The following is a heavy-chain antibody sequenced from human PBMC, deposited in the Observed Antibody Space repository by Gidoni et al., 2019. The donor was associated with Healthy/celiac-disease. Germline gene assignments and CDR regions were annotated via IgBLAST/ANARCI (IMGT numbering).Heavy chain of an antibody. D-gene: IGHD4-17*01. Sequence: GLVKPSETLSLTCTVSGGSISSSSYYWGWIRQPPGKGLEWIGSIYYSGSTYYNPSLKSRVTISVDTSKNQFSLKLSSVTAADTAVYYCARSPTTVTIVDYWGQGTLVTVSS. V-gene: IGHV4-39*01. CDR1: GGSISSSSYY. CDR3: ARSPTTVTIVDY. J-gene: IGHJ4*02. CDR2: IYYSGST.